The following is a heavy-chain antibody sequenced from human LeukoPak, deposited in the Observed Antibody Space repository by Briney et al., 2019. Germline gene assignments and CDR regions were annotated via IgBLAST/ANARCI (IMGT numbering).Heavy chain of an antibody. V-gene: IGHV4-34*01. CDR2: ISHSRST. J-gene: IGHJ4*02. Sequence: SETLSLTCAVYGGSFSGYFWSWIRQPPGKGLEWIGEISHSRSTNYNPSLKSRVTISLDTSKRQSSLKMTSVTAADTAVYYCARGSGTSLSGLYDDSWGQGTLVTVSS. CDR1: GGSFSGYF. CDR3: ARGSGTSLSGLYDDS. D-gene: IGHD4-23*01.